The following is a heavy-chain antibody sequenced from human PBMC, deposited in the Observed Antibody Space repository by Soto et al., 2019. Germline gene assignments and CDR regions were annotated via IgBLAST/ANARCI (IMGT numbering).Heavy chain of an antibody. J-gene: IGHJ4*02. CDR3: ARLGLRWPYYFDY. Sequence: EXLKISCRGSGYXFTSYSISWVRQMPGKGLEWMGRIDPSDSYTKYSPSFQGHVTISADKSISTAYLQWSSLKASDTAMYYCARLGLRWPYYFDYWGQGTLGTVSS. CDR1: GYXFTSYS. CDR2: IDPSDSYT. V-gene: IGHV5-10-1*01. D-gene: IGHD4-17*01.